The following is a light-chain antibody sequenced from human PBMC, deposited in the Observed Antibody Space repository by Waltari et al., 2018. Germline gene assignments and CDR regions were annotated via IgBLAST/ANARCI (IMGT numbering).Light chain of an antibody. CDR2: LVS. J-gene: IGKJ1*01. CDR3: MQARQTPWT. CDR1: QSLLHSSGYTF. Sequence: DIVMTQSPLSLPVSPGEPASISCRSSQSLLHSSGYTFLEWYLQKPGQSPQLLIYLVSNRASGVPDRFSGSGSGTDFTLKISRVEAEDVGVYYCMQARQTPWTFGQGTKVEIK. V-gene: IGKV2-28*01.